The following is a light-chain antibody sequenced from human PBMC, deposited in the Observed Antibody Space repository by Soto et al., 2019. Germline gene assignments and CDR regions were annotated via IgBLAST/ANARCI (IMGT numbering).Light chain of an antibody. CDR1: QTVGSSY. J-gene: IGKJ1*01. V-gene: IGKV3-20*01. CDR3: QHYASSWWM. Sequence: EVVLTQSPGTLSLSPGERATLSCRASQTVGSSYIALYQQKPDQTPRLLIYGASSRATGVPDRFSGSGSGTDFTLTISRLEAEDFAVYYCQHYASSWWMFGQGTKVDIK. CDR2: GAS.